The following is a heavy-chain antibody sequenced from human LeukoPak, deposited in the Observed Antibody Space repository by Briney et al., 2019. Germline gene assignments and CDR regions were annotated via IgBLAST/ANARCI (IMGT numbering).Heavy chain of an antibody. CDR1: GDSFSSGCYY. CDR2: IYYSGGT. V-gene: IGHV4-31*03. J-gene: IGHJ4*02. D-gene: IGHD4-23*01. Sequence: SETLSLTCTVCGDSFSSGCYYWSWIRQHPGKGLEWIGFIYYSGGTFYNPSLKSRVTISIDTSKNQFSLKVSSVTAADTAVYYCARVTAVVTQPVDYWGQGTLVTVSS. CDR3: ARVTAVVTQPVDY.